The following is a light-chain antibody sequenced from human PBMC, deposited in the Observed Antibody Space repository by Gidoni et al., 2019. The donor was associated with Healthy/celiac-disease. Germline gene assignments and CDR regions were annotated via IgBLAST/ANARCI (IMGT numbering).Light chain of an antibody. J-gene: IGLJ3*02. CDR1: SSDVGGYNY. CDR2: DVS. Sequence: QSALTQPRSVSGSPGQSVTISCTGTSSDVGGYNYVSWYQQHPGKAPQLMIYDVSKRPSGVPDRFSGSKSGNTASLTISGLQAEDEADYYCCSYAGSYTLWVFGGGTKLTVL. V-gene: IGLV2-11*01. CDR3: CSYAGSYTLWV.